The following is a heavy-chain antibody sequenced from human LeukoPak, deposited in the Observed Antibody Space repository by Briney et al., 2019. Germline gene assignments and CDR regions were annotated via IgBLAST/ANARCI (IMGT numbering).Heavy chain of an antibody. D-gene: IGHD1-26*01. CDR2: IYYSGST. J-gene: IGHJ4*02. CDR3: ASIVGARVDY. V-gene: IGHV4-30-4*01. CDR1: GGSISSRDYY. Sequence: SETLSLTCTVSGGSISSRDYYWSWIRQPPGKGLEWIGYIYYSGSTYYNPSLKSRVTISVDTSKNQFSLKLSSVTAADTAVYYCASIVGARVDYWGQGTLVTVSS.